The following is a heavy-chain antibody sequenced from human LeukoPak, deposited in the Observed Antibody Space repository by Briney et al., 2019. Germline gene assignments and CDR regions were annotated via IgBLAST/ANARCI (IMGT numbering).Heavy chain of an antibody. J-gene: IGHJ4*02. CDR3: ARDFPIVVVTGGDY. Sequence: GASVKVSCKASGYTFTGYYMHWVRQAPGQGLEWMGRINPNSGGTNYAQKFQGRVTMTRGTSISTAYMELSRLRSDDTAVYYCARDFPIVVVTGGDYWGQGTLVTVSS. CDR2: INPNSGGT. CDR1: GYTFTGYY. D-gene: IGHD2-21*02. V-gene: IGHV1-2*06.